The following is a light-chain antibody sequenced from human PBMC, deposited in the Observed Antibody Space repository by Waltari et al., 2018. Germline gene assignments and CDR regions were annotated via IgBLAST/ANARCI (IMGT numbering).Light chain of an antibody. V-gene: IGKV3-20*01. J-gene: IGKJ1*01. CDR2: GAS. Sequence: EIVLAQSPGTLSLSPGERATLSCRASQSVSSSYLAWYQQKPGQAPRLLIYGASSRATGIPDRFSGSGSGTDFTLTISRLEPEDFVVYYCQQYGYSPRTFGQGTKVEIK. CDR1: QSVSSSY. CDR3: QQYGYSPRT.